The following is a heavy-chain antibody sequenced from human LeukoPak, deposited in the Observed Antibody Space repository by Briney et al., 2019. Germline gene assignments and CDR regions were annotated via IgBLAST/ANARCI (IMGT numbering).Heavy chain of an antibody. Sequence: PGGSLRLSCAASGFTFSSNYMSWVRQAPGKGLEWVSVIYSGGSTYYSDSVKGRFTISRDNSKNTLYLQMNSLRAEDTAVYYCAREMAVTDGAFDIWGQGTMVTVSS. V-gene: IGHV3-53*01. CDR1: GFTFSSNY. CDR3: AREMAVTDGAFDI. D-gene: IGHD2-21*02. CDR2: IYSGGST. J-gene: IGHJ3*02.